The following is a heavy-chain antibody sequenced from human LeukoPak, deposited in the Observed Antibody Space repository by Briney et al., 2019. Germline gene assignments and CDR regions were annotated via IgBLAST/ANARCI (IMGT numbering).Heavy chain of an antibody. D-gene: IGHD3-9*01. V-gene: IGHV1-46*01. J-gene: IGHJ4*02. CDR3: ARSNDILTGYYPNLIY. Sequence: ASVKVSCKASGYTFTSYYMHWVRQAPGQGLEWMGIINPSGGSTSYAQKFQGRVTMTGDMSTSTVYMELSSLRSEDTAVYYCARSNDILTGYYPNLIYWGQGTLVTVSS. CDR1: GYTFTSYY. CDR2: INPSGGST.